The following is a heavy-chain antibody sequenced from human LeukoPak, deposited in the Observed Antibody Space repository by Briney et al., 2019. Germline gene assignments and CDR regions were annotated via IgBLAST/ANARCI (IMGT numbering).Heavy chain of an antibody. CDR1: GGSISRYY. V-gene: IGHV4-59*01. Sequence: PSETLSLTCTVSGGSISRYYWRWIRQPPGKGLEWIGYIYYSGSTNYNPSLKSRVTISVDTSKNQFSLKLSSVTAADTAVYYCARASDNSGYYGYWGQGTLVTVSS. D-gene: IGHD3-22*01. CDR3: ARASDNSGYYGY. J-gene: IGHJ4*02. CDR2: IYYSGST.